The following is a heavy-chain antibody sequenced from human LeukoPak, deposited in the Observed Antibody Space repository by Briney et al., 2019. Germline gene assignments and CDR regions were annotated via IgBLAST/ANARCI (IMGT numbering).Heavy chain of an antibody. CDR1: GYSFTSYW. D-gene: IGHD2-15*01. CDR2: IYPGDSDT. V-gene: IGHV5-51*01. Sequence: PGESLKISCKGSGYSFTSYWIGWVRQMPGKGLEWMGIIYPGDSDTRYSPSFQGQVTISADKSISTAYLQWSSLKASDTAMYYCARRGYCSGGSCYSRGDAFDIWGQGTMVTVSS. CDR3: ARRGYCSGGSCYSRGDAFDI. J-gene: IGHJ3*02.